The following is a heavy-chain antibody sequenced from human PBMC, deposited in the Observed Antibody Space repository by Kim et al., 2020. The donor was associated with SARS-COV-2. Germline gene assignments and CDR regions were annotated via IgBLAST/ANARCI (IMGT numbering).Heavy chain of an antibody. J-gene: IGHJ6*02. CDR3: AEGDYEYYYYGMDV. D-gene: IGHD4-17*01. V-gene: IGHV1-69*02. Sequence: AQKCQGRVTLTADKSTSTAYMELSSLRSEDTAVYYCAEGDYEYYYYGMDVWGQGTTVTVSS.